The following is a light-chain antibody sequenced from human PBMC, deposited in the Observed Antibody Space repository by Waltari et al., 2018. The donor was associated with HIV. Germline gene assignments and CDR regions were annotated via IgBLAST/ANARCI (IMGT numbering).Light chain of an antibody. V-gene: IGLV1-40*01. Sequence: QSVLTQPPSVSAAPGPRVTISCTGSSSNIGAGYDVHWYQQFPGTAPKLLIYGNSNRPSGVPDRFSGSKSGTSASLAITGLQAEDEADYYCQSYDSNLSGVFGGGTKLTVL. CDR3: QSYDSNLSGV. CDR2: GNS. CDR1: SSNIGAGYD. J-gene: IGLJ2*01.